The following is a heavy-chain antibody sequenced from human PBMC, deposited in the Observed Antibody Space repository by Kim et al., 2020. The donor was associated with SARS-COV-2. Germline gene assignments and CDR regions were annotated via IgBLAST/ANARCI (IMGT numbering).Heavy chain of an antibody. D-gene: IGHD2-15*01. Sequence: GESLKISCQGSGYIFSTYWIGWVRQMPGKGLEWGAMIYPGDFDVRYSPSLQGRVTISVDKSITTAHLQWSSLKASDTAIYYCARGKGYCSATACSDNGMD. CDR2: IYPGDFDV. V-gene: IGHV5-51*01. CDR1: GYIFSTYW. J-gene: IGHJ6*01. CDR3: ARGKGYCSATACSDNGMD.